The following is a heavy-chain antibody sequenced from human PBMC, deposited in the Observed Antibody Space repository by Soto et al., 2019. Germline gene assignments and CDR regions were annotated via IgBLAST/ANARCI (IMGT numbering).Heavy chain of an antibody. V-gene: IGHV3-30-3*01. CDR3: ARDPLDYDHYGMDV. J-gene: IGHJ6*02. CDR1: GFTFSSYA. Sequence: QVQLVESGGGVVQPGRSLRLSCAASGFTFSSYAMHWVRQAPGKGLEWVAVISYDGSNKYYADSVKGRFTISRDNSKNTLYLQMNSLRAEDTAVYYCARDPLDYDHYGMDVWGQGTTVTVSS. D-gene: IGHD3-3*01. CDR2: ISYDGSNK.